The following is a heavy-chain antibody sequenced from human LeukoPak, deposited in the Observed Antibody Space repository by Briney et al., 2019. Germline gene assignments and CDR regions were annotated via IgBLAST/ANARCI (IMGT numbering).Heavy chain of an antibody. CDR2: INPNSGGT. CDR3: ARVRTYYYDSSGYYYDY. J-gene: IGHJ4*02. D-gene: IGHD3-22*01. CDR1: GYTFTGYY. V-gene: IGHV1-2*02. Sequence: ASVKVSCKASGYTFTGYYMHWVRQAPGQGLEWMGWINPNSGGTNYAQKFQGRVTMTRDTSISTAYMELSRLRSDDTAVYYCARVRTYYYDSSGYYYDYWGQGTLVTVSS.